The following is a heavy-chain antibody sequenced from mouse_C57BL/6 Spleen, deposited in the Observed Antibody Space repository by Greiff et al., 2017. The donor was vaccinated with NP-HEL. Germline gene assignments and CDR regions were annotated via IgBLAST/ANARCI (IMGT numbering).Heavy chain of an antibody. V-gene: IGHV1-26*01. CDR2: INPNNGGT. J-gene: IGHJ4*01. D-gene: IGHD1-1*01. CDR1: GYTFTDYY. CDR3: ARGGDYYGSRNYYAMDY. Sequence: EVQLQQSGPELVKPGASVKISCKASGYTFTDYYMNWVKQSHGKSLEWIGDINPNNGGTSYNQKFKGKATLTVDKSSSTAYMELRSLTSEDSAVYYCARGGDYYGSRNYYAMDYWGQGTSVTVSS.